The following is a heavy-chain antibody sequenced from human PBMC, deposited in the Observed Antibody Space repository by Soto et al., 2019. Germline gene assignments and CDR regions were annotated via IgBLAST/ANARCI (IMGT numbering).Heavy chain of an antibody. CDR1: GFTFSDYY. D-gene: IGHD4-4*01. CDR3: ARDYSNYYNWFDP. CDR2: ISSSGSTI. V-gene: IGHV3-11*01. Sequence: PGGSLRLSCAASGFTFSDYYMSWIRQAPGKGLEWVSYISSSGSTIYYADSVKGRFTISRDNAKNSLYLQMNSLRAEDTAVYYCARDYSNYYNWFDPWGQGXLVTVSS. J-gene: IGHJ5*02.